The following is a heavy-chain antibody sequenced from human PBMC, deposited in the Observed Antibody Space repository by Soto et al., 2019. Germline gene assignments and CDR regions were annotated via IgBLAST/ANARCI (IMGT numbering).Heavy chain of an antibody. CDR2: IYYSGRT. V-gene: IGHV4-4*02. D-gene: IGHD1-26*01. J-gene: IGHJ5*02. CDR3: AGLGPLGGVTFNA. CDR1: GGSVRSSYW. Sequence: QVQLQESGPGLVKPSGTLSLTCAVSGGSVRSSYWWGWVRQAPGKGMEWIGEIYYSGRTEYNPSLESRVTISVDKSKNDFSLRLTSVTAADTALYFCAGLGPLGGVTFNAWGQGNMVTVSS.